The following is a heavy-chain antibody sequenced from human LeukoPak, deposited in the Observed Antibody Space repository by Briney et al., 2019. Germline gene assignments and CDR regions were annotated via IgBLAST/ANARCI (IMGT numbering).Heavy chain of an antibody. V-gene: IGHV1-8*03. J-gene: IGHJ4*02. Sequence: EASVKVSCKASGYTFTSYGISWVRQAPGQGLEWMGWMNPNSGNTGYAQKFQGRVTITRNSSITTAYMELSSLKSEDTALYFCARAPSYYSHIPGPGGYYFDNWGQGTLVTVSS. CDR1: GYTFTSYG. CDR2: MNPNSGNT. D-gene: IGHD3-10*01. CDR3: ARAPSYYSHIPGPGGYYFDN.